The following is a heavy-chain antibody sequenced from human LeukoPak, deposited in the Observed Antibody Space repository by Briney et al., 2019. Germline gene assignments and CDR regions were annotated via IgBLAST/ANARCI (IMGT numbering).Heavy chain of an antibody. V-gene: IGHV4-38-2*02. CDR2: IYDSGST. D-gene: IGHD3-9*01. Sequence: SETLSLTCTVSGYSISSGYYWGWIRQPPGKGLEWIGSIYDSGSTYYNPSLKSRVTISVDTSKNQFSLKLSSVTAADTAVYYCARVAREGAEILLPDDYDILTGYSNAFDIWGQGTMVTVSS. CDR1: GYSISSGYY. J-gene: IGHJ3*02. CDR3: ARVAREGAEILLPDDYDILTGYSNAFDI.